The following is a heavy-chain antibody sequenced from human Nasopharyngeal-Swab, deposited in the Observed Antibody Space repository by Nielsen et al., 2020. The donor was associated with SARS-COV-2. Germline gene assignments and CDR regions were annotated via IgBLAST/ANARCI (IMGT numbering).Heavy chain of an antibody. CDR3: ARYHYLDV. CDR1: GASVSDYY. J-gene: IGHJ6*03. Sequence: SETPSLTCTVSGASVSDYYWSWVRQPPGKGLEWLGSFYSTETPDYNPSLNSRVVMSIDTSKNQLSLRLTSVTAADTAVYYCARYHYLDVWGKGTTVTVSS. V-gene: IGHV4-59*02. CDR2: FYSTETP.